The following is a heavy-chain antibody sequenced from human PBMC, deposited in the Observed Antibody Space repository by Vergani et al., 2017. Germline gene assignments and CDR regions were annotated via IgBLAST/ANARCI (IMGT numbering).Heavy chain of an antibody. CDR3: ARGVVYICRGNICYDRLFDS. D-gene: IGHD2-2*01. CDR2: ISHSGIT. V-gene: IGHV4-30-4*08. Sequence: QVQLQESGPGLVKASQTLSLTCTVSGASISSGDYYWSWIRQLPGKGLEWIGYISHSGITYYSPSLDSRVTFSVEKSTDQFSLKLSSVSAADTAVYDCARGVVYICRGNICYDRLFDSWGQGTLITVSS. J-gene: IGHJ4*02. CDR1: GASISSGDYY.